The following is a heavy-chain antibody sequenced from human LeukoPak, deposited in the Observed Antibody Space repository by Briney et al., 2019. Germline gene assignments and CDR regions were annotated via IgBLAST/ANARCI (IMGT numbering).Heavy chain of an antibody. Sequence: GESLKISCKGSGYSFTSYWIGWVRQMPGKGLEWMGIIYPGDSDTRYSPPFQGQVTISADKSISTAYLQWSSLKASDTAMYYCARVLAARVSYYYGMDVWGQGTTVTVSS. J-gene: IGHJ6*02. CDR2: IYPGDSDT. CDR3: ARVLAARVSYYYGMDV. CDR1: GYSFTSYW. D-gene: IGHD2-15*01. V-gene: IGHV5-51*01.